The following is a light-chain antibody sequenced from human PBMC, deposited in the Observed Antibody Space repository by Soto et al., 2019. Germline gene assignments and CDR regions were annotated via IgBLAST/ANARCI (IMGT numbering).Light chain of an antibody. CDR1: QSFSSTY. V-gene: IGKV3-20*01. Sequence: EIVLTQYPGTLSLSPGERATLSCRASQSFSSTYLAWYQQKPGQAPRLLIYGASSRATGIPDRFSGSGSGTEFTLTISSLQPDDFATYYCQQYNSYSYTFGQGTRLEIK. CDR2: GAS. J-gene: IGKJ5*01. CDR3: QQYNSYSYT.